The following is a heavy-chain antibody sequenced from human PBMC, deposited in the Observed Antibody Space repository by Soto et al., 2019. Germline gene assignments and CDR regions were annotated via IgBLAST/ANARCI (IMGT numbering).Heavy chain of an antibody. J-gene: IGHJ4*02. CDR3: AHKGGGDRILDY. V-gene: IGHV2-5*02. D-gene: IGHD3-16*01. CDR2: IYWDDAK. CDR1: GFSLSASGVG. Sequence: QITLKESGPTLVKPTQTLTLTCTFSGFSLSASGVGVGWIRQPPGKALEWLAIIYWDDAKHYSPSLKSSLTITKEPSKNQVVLTKNNMDPVDTATYYCAHKGGGDRILDYWGQGTLVTVSS.